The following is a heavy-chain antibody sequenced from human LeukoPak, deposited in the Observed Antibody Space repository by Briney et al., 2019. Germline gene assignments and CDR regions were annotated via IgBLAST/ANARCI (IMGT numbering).Heavy chain of an antibody. CDR3: ARGENYYDSSGYYWDAFDI. CDR2: IYYSGST. CDR1: GGSISNFY. V-gene: IGHV4-59*01. D-gene: IGHD3-22*01. Sequence: PSETLSLTCTVSGGSISNFYWSWIRQPPGEGLEWIGYIYYSGSTNYNPSLKSRVTISVDTSKNQFSLKLSSVTAADTAVYYCARGENYYDSSGYYWDAFDIWGQGTMVTVSS. J-gene: IGHJ3*02.